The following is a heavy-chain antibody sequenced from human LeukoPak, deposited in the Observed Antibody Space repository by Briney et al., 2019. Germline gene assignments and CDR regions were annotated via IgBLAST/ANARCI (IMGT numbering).Heavy chain of an antibody. D-gene: IGHD3-16*01. CDR1: GFTFSSYA. CDR2: ISYDGSNK. V-gene: IGHV3-30*18. Sequence: GGSLRLSCAASGFTFSSYAMSWVRQAPGKGLEWVAVISYDGSNKYYADSVKGRFTISRDNSKNTLYLQMNSLRAEDTAVYYCAKVGLTMITFGGPMDYWGQGTLVTVSS. CDR3: AKVGLTMITFGGPMDY. J-gene: IGHJ4*02.